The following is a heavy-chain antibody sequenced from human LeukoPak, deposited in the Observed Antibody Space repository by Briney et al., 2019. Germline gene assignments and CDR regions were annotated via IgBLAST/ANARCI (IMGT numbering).Heavy chain of an antibody. D-gene: IGHD3-10*01. CDR1: GYTFISYG. CDR2: ISVYNGNT. CDR3: ARGWFADY. J-gene: IGHJ4*02. V-gene: IGHV1-18*01. Sequence: VASVKVSCKASGYTFISYGISWGRQAPGQGLEWMGWISVYNGNTNYEQKLQGRVTMTTDTSTSTAYMELRSLRSDDTAVYYCARGWFADYWGQGTLVTVSS.